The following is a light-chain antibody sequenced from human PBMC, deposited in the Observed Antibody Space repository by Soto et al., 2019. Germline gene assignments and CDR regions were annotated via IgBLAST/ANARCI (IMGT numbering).Light chain of an antibody. J-gene: IGKJ1*01. CDR2: GAS. V-gene: IGKV3-20*01. CDR1: QSVSSEY. CDR3: QQYDSQPRT. Sequence: EIVLTQSPGTLSLSPGERATLSCRASQSVSSEYLAWYQQKPGQGPRPLMHGASNRATGIPDRFSGSGSGTDFTLTISRLEPEDFAVYYCQQYDSQPRTFGQGTKVEIK.